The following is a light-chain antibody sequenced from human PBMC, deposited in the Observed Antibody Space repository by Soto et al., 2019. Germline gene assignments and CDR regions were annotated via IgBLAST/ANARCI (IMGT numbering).Light chain of an antibody. V-gene: IGKV2-28*01. Sequence: DIVMTQSPLSLPVTPGEPSSISCSSSESLLHSNGYNYLDWYLQKPGQSPQLLIYLGSNRASGAPDRFSGSGSGTDFTLKISRVEAEDVGVYYCMQPLQSWTFGQGTKV. CDR1: ESLLHSNGYNY. J-gene: IGKJ1*01. CDR3: MQPLQSWT. CDR2: LGS.